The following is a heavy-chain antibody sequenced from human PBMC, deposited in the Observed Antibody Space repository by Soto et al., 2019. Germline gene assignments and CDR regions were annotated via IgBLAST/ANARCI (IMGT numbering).Heavy chain of an antibody. J-gene: IGHJ4*02. Sequence: QVQLVESGGGVVQPGRSLRLSCAASGFTFSSYGMHWVRQAPGKGLEWVAVISYDGSDRYYGASVKGRFTISRDNSENTLYLQMSSLRAEDTALYYCAKTRVPGRSIAAAGGRLDYWGQGTLVTVSS. CDR1: GFTFSSYG. V-gene: IGHV3-30*18. CDR3: AKTRVPGRSIAAAGGRLDY. D-gene: IGHD6-13*01. CDR2: ISYDGSDR.